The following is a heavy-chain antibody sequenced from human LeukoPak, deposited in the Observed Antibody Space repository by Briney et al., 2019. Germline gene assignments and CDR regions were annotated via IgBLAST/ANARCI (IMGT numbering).Heavy chain of an antibody. CDR2: IYTSGST. D-gene: IGHD3-22*01. V-gene: IGHV4-61*02. CDR3: ARVMYYYDSSGKTSDAFDI. Sequence: SQTLSLTCTVSGGSISSGSYYWSWIRQPAGKGLEWIGRIYTSGSTNYNPSLKSRVTISVDTSKNQFSLKLSSVTAADTAVYYCARVMYYYDSSGKTSDAFDIWGQGTMVTVSS. CDR1: GGSISSGSYY. J-gene: IGHJ3*02.